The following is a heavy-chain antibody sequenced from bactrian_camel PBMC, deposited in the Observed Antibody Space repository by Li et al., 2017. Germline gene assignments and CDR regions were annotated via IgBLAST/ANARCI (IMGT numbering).Heavy chain of an antibody. CDR3: TAATAERGLLFRLLGPIPERL. V-gene: IGHV3S59*01. CDR2: IRRSDGNT. Sequence: DVQLVESGGGSVQAGGSLRLSCVASGYTYSDYCMGWFRQIPGKEREGVAAIRRSDGNTYHADSVKGRFTISLDNAKKILYLQMNSLKPEDTAMYYCTAATAERGLLFRLLGPIPERLWGQGTQVTVS. CDR1: GYTYSDYC. J-gene: IGHJ4*01. D-gene: IGHD3*01.